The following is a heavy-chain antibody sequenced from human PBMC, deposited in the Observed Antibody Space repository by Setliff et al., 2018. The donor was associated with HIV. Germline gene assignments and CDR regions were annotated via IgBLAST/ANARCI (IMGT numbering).Heavy chain of an antibody. CDR2: ISSSGNFI. D-gene: IGHD6-19*01. CDR1: GFIFRSYR. Sequence: ETLSLSCTTSGFIFRSYRFNWVRQAPGKGLEWVPSISSSGNFIYYEDSVKGRFTMSRDNAKNSLYLQMDSLRVEDTGFYYCARDPYWLEGYFDYWGPGTLVTVSS. V-gene: IGHV3-21*01. J-gene: IGHJ4*02. CDR3: ARDPYWLEGYFDY.